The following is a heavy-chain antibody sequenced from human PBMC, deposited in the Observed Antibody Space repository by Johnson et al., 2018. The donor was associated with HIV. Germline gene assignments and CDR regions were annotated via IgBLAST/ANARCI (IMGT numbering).Heavy chain of an antibody. J-gene: IGHJ3*02. D-gene: IGHD3-10*01. Sequence: VPLVESGGGLVKPGGSLRLSCAASGFTFSNAWMSWVRQATGKGLEWVSAIGTAGDTYYPGSVKGRFTISRDNSKNTLYLRMNSLRAEDTAVYYCARGGKYYYASDDAFDIWGQGTMVTVSS. V-gene: IGHV3-13*01. CDR1: GFTFSNAW. CDR3: ARGGKYYYASDDAFDI. CDR2: IGTAGDT.